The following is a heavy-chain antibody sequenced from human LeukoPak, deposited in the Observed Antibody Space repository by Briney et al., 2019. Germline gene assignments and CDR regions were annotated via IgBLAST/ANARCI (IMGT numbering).Heavy chain of an antibody. V-gene: IGHV1-2*02. CDR1: GYTFTGYY. J-gene: IGHJ4*02. D-gene: IGHD6-6*01. CDR2: INPNSGGT. CDR3: ARDGDSSSLGYFDY. Sequence: GASVKVSCKASGYTFTGYYMHWVRQAPGQGLEWMGWINPNSGGTNYAQKVQGRVTMTRDTSISTAYMELSRLRSDDTAVYYCARDGDSSSLGYFDYWAREPWSPSPQ.